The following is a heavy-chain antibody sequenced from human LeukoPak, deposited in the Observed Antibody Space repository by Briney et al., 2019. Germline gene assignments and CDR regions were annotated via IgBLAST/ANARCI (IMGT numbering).Heavy chain of an antibody. CDR1: GGTFSSHS. V-gene: IGHV1-8*01. Sequence: ASVKVSCKTSGGTFSSHSINWVRQATGQGLEWMGWVNPDSGNTGYAQKFQGRVTMTRNTSISTAYMELSSLRSEDTAMYYCARADYDFVWGSYRLPDPWGQGTRVTVSS. CDR3: ARADYDFVWGSYRLPDP. J-gene: IGHJ5*02. CDR2: VNPDSGNT. D-gene: IGHD3-16*02.